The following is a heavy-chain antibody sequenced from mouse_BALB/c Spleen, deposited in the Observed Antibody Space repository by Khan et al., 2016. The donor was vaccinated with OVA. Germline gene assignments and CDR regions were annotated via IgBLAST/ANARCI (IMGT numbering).Heavy chain of an antibody. J-gene: IGHJ3*01. Sequence: VQLKVSGPELVRPGVSVKISCKGSGYTFTDYAMHWVKQSHAKSLEWIGVISTHYGNVDSNQKFKGKATMTVDKSSNTVFMELARFTSEDPAIYYCAGGSGNYRFAYWGQGTLVTVSA. D-gene: IGHD2-1*01. CDR1: GYTFTDYA. CDR2: ISTHYGNV. CDR3: AGGSGNYRFAY. V-gene: IGHV1S137*01.